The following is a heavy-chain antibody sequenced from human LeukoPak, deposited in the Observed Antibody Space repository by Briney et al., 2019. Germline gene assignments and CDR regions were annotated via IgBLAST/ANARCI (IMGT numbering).Heavy chain of an antibody. Sequence: PSETLSLTCPVSGGSISSYYWSWIRQPPGKGLEWIGYIYYSGSTNYNPSLKSRVTISVDTSKNQFSLKLSSVTAADTAVYYCARGRNCANGVCYLDYWGQGTLVTVSS. CDR2: IYYSGST. D-gene: IGHD2-8*01. J-gene: IGHJ4*02. CDR1: GGSISSYY. CDR3: ARGRNCANGVCYLDY. V-gene: IGHV4-59*12.